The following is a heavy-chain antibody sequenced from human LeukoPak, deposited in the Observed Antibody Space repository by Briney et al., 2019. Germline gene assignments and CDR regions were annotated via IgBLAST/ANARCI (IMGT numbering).Heavy chain of an antibody. V-gene: IGHV3-33*01. CDR1: GFTFSSYG. Sequence: PGRSLRLSCAASGFTFSSYGMHWVRQAPGKGLEWVAVIWYDGSNKYYADSVEGRFTISRDNSKNTLYLQMNSLRAEDTAVYYCARDHSSGWYSDYFDYWGQGTLVTVSS. D-gene: IGHD6-19*01. CDR2: IWYDGSNK. J-gene: IGHJ4*02. CDR3: ARDHSSGWYSDYFDY.